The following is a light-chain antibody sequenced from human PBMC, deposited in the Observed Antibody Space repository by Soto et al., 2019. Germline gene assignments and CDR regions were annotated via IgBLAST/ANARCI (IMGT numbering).Light chain of an antibody. CDR2: AAS. Sequence: DIQMTKSPSCLSASVGDRVTITCRASQGISTYLAWYQQKSGTVPKVLIYAASSLESGVPSRFSGSGSGTDFTLTINSLQPEHFATYYCQQSYSTTITLGQGTRLEIK. CDR3: QQSYSTTIT. V-gene: IGKV1-39*01. J-gene: IGKJ5*01. CDR1: QGISTY.